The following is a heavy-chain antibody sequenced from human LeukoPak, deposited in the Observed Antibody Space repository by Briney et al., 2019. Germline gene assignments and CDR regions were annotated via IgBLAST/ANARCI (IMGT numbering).Heavy chain of an antibody. CDR2: IRYDGSNK. Sequence: GGSLRLSCAASGFTFSSYGMHWVRQAPGKGLEWVAFIRYDGSNKYYADSVKGRFTISRDNSKNTLYLQMNSLRAEDTAVYYCARETSPLDAFDIWGQGTMVTVSS. CDR3: ARETSPLDAFDI. V-gene: IGHV3-30*02. CDR1: GFTFSSYG. J-gene: IGHJ3*02.